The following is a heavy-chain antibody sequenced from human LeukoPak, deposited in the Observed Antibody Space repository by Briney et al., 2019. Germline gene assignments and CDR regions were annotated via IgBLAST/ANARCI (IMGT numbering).Heavy chain of an antibody. V-gene: IGHV3-33*01. CDR2: MSYDGGNK. CDR1: GFTFSTYG. J-gene: IGHJ4*02. CDR3: ARDRNGQGKFDY. Sequence: GGSLRLSCAASGFTFSTYGMHWVCQAPGKGLEWVAFMSYDGGNKYYADSVKGRFTISRDNSNNTLYLQMNSLRAEDTAAYYCARDRNGQGKFDYWGRGTLVIVSS. D-gene: IGHD3-10*01.